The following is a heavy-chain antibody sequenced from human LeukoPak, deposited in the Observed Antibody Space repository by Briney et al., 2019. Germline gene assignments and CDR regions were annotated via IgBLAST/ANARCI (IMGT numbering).Heavy chain of an antibody. CDR3: ASSYYDSSGYYPHFYYGMDV. V-gene: IGHV4-34*01. CDR2: INHSGST. J-gene: IGHJ6*02. Sequence: PSETLSLTCAVYGGSFSGYYWSWIRQPPGKGLEWIGEINHSGSTNYNPSLKSRVTISVDTSKNQFSLKLSSVTAADTAVYYCASSYYDSSGYYPHFYYGMDVWGQGTTVTVSS. CDR1: GGSFSGYY. D-gene: IGHD3-22*01.